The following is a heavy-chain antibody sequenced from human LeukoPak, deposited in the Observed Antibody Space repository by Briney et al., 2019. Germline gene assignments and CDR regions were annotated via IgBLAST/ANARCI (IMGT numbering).Heavy chain of an antibody. CDR1: GFTFSSYW. Sequence: GGSPRLSCAASGFTFSSYWMHWARQAPGRGLVWVPRINTDGTNTIYADSVKGRFTISRDNAKNTLYLQMNSLRAEDTAVYYCAGYIFAPGKDYWGQGTLVTVSS. CDR3: AGYIFAPGKDY. J-gene: IGHJ4*02. D-gene: IGHD3-3*02. CDR2: INTDGTNT. V-gene: IGHV3-74*01.